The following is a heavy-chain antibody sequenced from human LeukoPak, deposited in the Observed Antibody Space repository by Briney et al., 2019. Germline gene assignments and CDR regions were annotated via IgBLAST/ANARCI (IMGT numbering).Heavy chain of an antibody. Sequence: SETLSLTCTVSGYSISSGYYWGWIRQPPGKGLEWIGSIYHSGSTYYDPSLKSRVTISVDTSKNQFSLKLSSVTAADTAVYYCASPWYYYGSGSPYYYYYMDVWGKGTTVTISS. D-gene: IGHD3-10*01. CDR3: ASPWYYYGSGSPYYYYYMDV. V-gene: IGHV4-38-2*02. J-gene: IGHJ6*03. CDR1: GYSISSGYY. CDR2: IYHSGST.